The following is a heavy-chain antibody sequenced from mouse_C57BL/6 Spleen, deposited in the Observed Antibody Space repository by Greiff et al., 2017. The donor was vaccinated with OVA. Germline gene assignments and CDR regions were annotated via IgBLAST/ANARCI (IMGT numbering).Heavy chain of an antibody. CDR1: GYTFTSYW. J-gene: IGHJ3*01. Sequence: QVQLQQSGAELVRPGSSVKLSCKASGYTFTSYWVDWVKQRPGQGLEWIGNIYPSDSETHYNQKFKDKATLTVDKSSSTAYMQLSSLTSEDSAVYYCARSPYYGSSSFAYWGQGTLVTVSA. V-gene: IGHV1-61*01. CDR2: IYPSDSET. D-gene: IGHD1-1*01. CDR3: ARSPYYGSSSFAY.